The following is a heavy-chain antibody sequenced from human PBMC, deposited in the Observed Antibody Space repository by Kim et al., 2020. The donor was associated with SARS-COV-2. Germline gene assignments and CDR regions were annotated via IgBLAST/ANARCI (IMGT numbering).Heavy chain of an antibody. CDR3: AREQYGRPTSSGWFGDYDYGMDV. V-gene: IGHV4-59*01. D-gene: IGHD6-19*01. CDR2: IYYSGST. CDR1: GGSISSYY. Sequence: SETLSLTCNVSGGSISSYYWSWIRQPPGKGLEWIGYIYYSGSTNYNPSLESRVTITVDTSKNQFSLKLSSVTAADTAVYYCAREQYGRPTSSGWFGDYDYGMDVWGQGTTVTVSS. J-gene: IGHJ6*02.